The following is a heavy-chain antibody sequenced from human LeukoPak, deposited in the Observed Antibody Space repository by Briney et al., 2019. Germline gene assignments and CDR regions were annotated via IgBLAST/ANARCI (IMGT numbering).Heavy chain of an antibody. CDR2: IYYSGIT. D-gene: IGHD6-13*01. V-gene: IGHV4-39*07. CDR1: GDSISTSNYY. Sequence: SETLSLTCTVSGDSISTSNYYWAWIRQPPGKGLEWIGSIYYSGITYYNASLKSRVTTSLDTSKNQLSLKVNSVTAADTAVYYYASGYTSTWYLVLAYWGQGTLVTVSS. J-gene: IGHJ1*01. CDR3: ASGYTSTWYLVLAY.